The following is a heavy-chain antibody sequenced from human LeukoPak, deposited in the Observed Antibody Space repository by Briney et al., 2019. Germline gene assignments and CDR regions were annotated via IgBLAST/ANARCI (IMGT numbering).Heavy chain of an antibody. CDR2: IYYSGST. Sequence: SETLSLTCTVSGGSISSYYWSWIRQPPGKGLEWIGYIYYSGSTNYNPSLKSRVTISVDTSKNQFSLKLSSVTAADTAVYYCARLALGYYYDSSGSLDYWGQGTLVTVSS. V-gene: IGHV4-59*01. CDR3: ARLALGYYYDSSGSLDY. D-gene: IGHD3-22*01. CDR1: GGSISSYY. J-gene: IGHJ4*02.